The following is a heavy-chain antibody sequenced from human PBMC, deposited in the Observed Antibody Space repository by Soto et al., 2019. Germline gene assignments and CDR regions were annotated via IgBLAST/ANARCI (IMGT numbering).Heavy chain of an antibody. V-gene: IGHV1-18*01. CDR2: ISAYNGNT. D-gene: IGHD2-15*01. CDR1: GYTFTSYG. Sequence: ASVKVSCKASGYTFTSYGISWVRQAPGQGLDWMGWISAYNGNTKYAQDLQGRVTMTTDTSTSTAYMELRSPRSDDTAVYYCARFSGGSYNTYYFYYGMDVWGQGTTVTVSS. J-gene: IGHJ6*02. CDR3: ARFSGGSYNTYYFYYGMDV.